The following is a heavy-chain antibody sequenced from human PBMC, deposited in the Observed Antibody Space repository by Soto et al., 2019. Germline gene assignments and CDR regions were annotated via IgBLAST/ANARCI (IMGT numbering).Heavy chain of an antibody. Sequence: GGSLRLSCAASGFTFSSYGMHWVRQAPGKGLEWVAVISYDGSNKYYADSVKGRFTISRDNSKNTLYLQMNSLRAEDTAVYYCALSELYCSGGSCYTPGPTYFDYWGQGTLVTVSS. CDR3: ALSELYCSGGSCYTPGPTYFDY. J-gene: IGHJ4*02. V-gene: IGHV3-30*03. D-gene: IGHD2-15*01. CDR2: ISYDGSNK. CDR1: GFTFSSYG.